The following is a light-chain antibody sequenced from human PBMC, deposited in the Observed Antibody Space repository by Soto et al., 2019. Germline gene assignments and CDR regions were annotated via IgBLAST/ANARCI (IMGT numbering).Light chain of an antibody. CDR3: TSFTTSNTWV. CDR1: SSDIGAYNF. J-gene: IGLJ3*02. CDR2: EVS. V-gene: IGLV2-14*01. Sequence: QSALTQPASVSGSPGQSITISCTGISSDIGAYNFVSWFQHHPGKAPKLMIYEVSNRPSGLSDRFSGSKSDNTASLTISGLQAEDEADYYCTSFTTSNTWVFGGGTKVTVL.